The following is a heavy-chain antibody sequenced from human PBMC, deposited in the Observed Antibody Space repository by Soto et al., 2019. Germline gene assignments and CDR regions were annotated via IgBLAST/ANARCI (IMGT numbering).Heavy chain of an antibody. CDR2: ISGSGST. CDR1: GFTVSSHA. J-gene: IGHJ6*03. CDR3: AKALRFTFTTGYYMDV. D-gene: IGHD3-16*01. V-gene: IGHV3-23*01. Sequence: EVQLLESGGGLVQPGGSLRLSCAASGFTVSSHAMSWVRQAPGKGLEWVSVISGSGSTYSADSVKGRFTISRDSSKNTVYLQMNSLRAEDTAVYYCAKALRFTFTTGYYMDVWGRGTTVTVSS.